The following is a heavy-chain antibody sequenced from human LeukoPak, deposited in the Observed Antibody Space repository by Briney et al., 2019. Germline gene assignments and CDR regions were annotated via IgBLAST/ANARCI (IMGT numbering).Heavy chain of an antibody. V-gene: IGHV4-39*01. CDR1: GGSINSSSYY. J-gene: IGHJ4*02. D-gene: IGHD6-6*01. Sequence: PSETLSLTCTVSGGSINSSSYYWGWIRQPPGKGLEWIGSLYYSGSTYSSSSLKSRVTISVDTSKNQFSLQLSSVTASDTAVYYCARLAAARGSYYFDYWGQGTLVTVSS. CDR3: ARLAAARGSYYFDY. CDR2: LYYSGST.